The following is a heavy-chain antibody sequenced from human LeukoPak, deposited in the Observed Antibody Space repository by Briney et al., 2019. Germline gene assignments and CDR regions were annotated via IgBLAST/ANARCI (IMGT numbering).Heavy chain of an antibody. CDR1: GFTFSSYA. Sequence: GGSLRLSCAASGFTFSSYAMNWVRQAPGKGLEWVSSSSSTIYYADSVKSRFTISRDNAKNSLYLQMNSLRAEDTAVYYCARAPTWIQLWLPYWGQGTLVTVSS. CDR3: ARAPTWIQLWLPY. D-gene: IGHD5-18*01. J-gene: IGHJ4*02. CDR2: SSSSSTI. V-gene: IGHV3-48*04.